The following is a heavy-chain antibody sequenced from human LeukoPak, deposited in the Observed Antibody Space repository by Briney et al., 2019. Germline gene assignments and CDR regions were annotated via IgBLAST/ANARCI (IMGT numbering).Heavy chain of an antibody. CDR1: GGSISSSSYY. Sequence: PSETLSLTCTVSGGSISSSSYYWGWIRQPPGKGLEWIGSIYYSGSTYYNPSLKSRVTISVDTSKNQFSLKLSSVTAADTAVYYCARRAIFGVVTSFDYWGQGTLVTVSS. D-gene: IGHD3-3*01. CDR3: ARRAIFGVVTSFDY. CDR2: IYYSGST. V-gene: IGHV4-39*07. J-gene: IGHJ4*02.